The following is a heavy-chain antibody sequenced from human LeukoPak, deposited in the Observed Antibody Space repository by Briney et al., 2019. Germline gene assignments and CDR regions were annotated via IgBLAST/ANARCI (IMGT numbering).Heavy chain of an antibody. CDR1: GYTFTGYY. V-gene: IGHV1-2*02. D-gene: IGHD3-22*01. CDR2: INPNSGGT. Sequence: ASVKVSCKASGYTFTGYYMHWVRQAPGQGLEWMGWINPNSGGTNYAQKFQGRVTMTRDTSISTAYMELSRLRSDDTAVYYCARGGLNYYDSSGYYSNDAFDIWAKGQWSPSLQ. J-gene: IGHJ3*02. CDR3: ARGGLNYYDSSGYYSNDAFDI.